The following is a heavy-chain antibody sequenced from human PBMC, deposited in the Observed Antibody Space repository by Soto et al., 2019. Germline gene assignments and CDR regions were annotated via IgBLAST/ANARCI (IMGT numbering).Heavy chain of an antibody. CDR3: ARQSVVVVAATHYYYYGIDV. V-gene: IGHV4-30-4*01. J-gene: IGHJ6*02. CDR1: GGSISSGDYY. D-gene: IGHD2-15*01. Sequence: QVQLQESGPGLVKPSQILSLTCTVSGGSISSGDYYWSWVRQPPGKGLEWIGYIHYSVSTYYNPSLKSRVTISVDTSKNQFSLKLSSVTAADTAVYYCARQSVVVVAATHYYYYGIDVWGQGTTVTVSS. CDR2: IHYSVST.